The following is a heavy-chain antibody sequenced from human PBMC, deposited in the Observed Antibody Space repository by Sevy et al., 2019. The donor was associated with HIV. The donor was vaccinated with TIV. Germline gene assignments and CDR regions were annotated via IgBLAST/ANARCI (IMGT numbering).Heavy chain of an antibody. D-gene: IGHD5-18*01. CDR3: AKDRLLWSTSLFDY. J-gene: IGHJ4*02. V-gene: IGHV3-30*18. CDR1: GFTFSSYG. Sequence: GGSLRLSCAASGFTFSSYGMHWVRQAPGKGLGWVAVISYDGSNKYYADSVKGRFTISRDNSKNTLYLQMNSLRAEDTAVYYCAKDRLLWSTSLFDYWGQGTLVTVSS. CDR2: ISYDGSNK.